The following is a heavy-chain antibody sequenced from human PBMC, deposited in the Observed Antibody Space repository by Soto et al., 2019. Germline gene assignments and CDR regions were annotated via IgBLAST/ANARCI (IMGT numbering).Heavy chain of an antibody. CDR2: ISVYNGNT. CDR1: GYTFTSYG. CDR3: AIELGYCSGGSCRTGYYFDY. Sequence: QVQLVQSGAEVKKPGASVKVSCKASGYTFTSYGISWVRQAPGQGLEWLGWISVYNGNTNYAQNIQGRVTMTTDTSTSTDYMELRSLRSDDTAGYYCAIELGYCSGGSCRTGYYFDYWGQGTLVTVSS. V-gene: IGHV1-18*01. J-gene: IGHJ4*02. D-gene: IGHD2-15*01.